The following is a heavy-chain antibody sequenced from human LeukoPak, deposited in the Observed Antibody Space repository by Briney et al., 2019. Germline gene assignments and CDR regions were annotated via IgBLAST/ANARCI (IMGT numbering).Heavy chain of an antibody. V-gene: IGHV4-31*03. D-gene: IGHD6-13*01. CDR3: AREGSSSRLRGGSSFDY. J-gene: IGHJ4*02. CDR1: GGSISSGGYY. Sequence: SETLSLTCTVSGGSISSGGYYWSWIRQHPGKGLEWIGYIYYSGSTYYNPSLKSRVTISVDTSKNQFSLKLSSVTAADTAVYYCAREGSSSRLRGGSSFDYWGQGTLVTVSS. CDR2: IYYSGST.